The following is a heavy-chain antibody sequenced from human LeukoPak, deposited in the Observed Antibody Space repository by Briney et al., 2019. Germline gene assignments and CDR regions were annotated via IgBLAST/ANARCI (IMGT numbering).Heavy chain of an antibody. D-gene: IGHD3-22*01. CDR3: ARDSSEGITMIVVEYYFDY. CDR1: GFTFSSYW. V-gene: IGHV3-7*01. J-gene: IGHJ4*02. CDR2: IKQDGSEK. Sequence: GGSLRLSCAASGFTFSSYWMSWVRQAPGKGLEWVANIKQDGSEKYYVDSVKGRFTISRDNAKNSLFLQMNSLRVEDTAVYYRARDSSEGITMIVVEYYFDYWGQGTLVTVSS.